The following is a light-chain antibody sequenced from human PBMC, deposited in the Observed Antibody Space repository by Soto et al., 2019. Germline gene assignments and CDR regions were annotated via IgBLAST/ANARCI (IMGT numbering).Light chain of an antibody. CDR1: QSVSSSY. CDR2: GAS. Sequence: IVLTHSPGTLSLSPWERATLSCRASQSVSSSYLAWYQQKPGQAPRLLIYGASSRATGIPDRFSGSGSGTDFTLSISRLEPEDFAVYYCQHYGGSFIFGPGTKVDIK. J-gene: IGKJ3*01. CDR3: QHYGGSFI. V-gene: IGKV3-20*01.